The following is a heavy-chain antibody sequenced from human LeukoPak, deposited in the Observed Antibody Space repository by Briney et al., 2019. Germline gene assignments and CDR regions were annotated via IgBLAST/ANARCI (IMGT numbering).Heavy chain of an antibody. Sequence: ASVKVSCKVSGYIFTELSMHWVRQAPGQGLEWMGGFNPEDGETFYAQKFQGRVTITADTSTDTAYMELSSLRSEDTAVYYCATSAIAAHPDYWGQGTLVTVSS. CDR1: GYIFTELS. J-gene: IGHJ4*02. V-gene: IGHV1-24*01. CDR3: ATSAIAAHPDY. D-gene: IGHD6-6*01. CDR2: FNPEDGET.